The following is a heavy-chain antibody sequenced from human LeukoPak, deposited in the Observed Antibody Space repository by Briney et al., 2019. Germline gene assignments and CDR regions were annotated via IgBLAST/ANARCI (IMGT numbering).Heavy chain of an antibody. CDR3: AKRGGYLDY. D-gene: IGHD2-15*01. V-gene: IGHV3-30*02. Sequence: GGSLRLSCAASGFTFSSYGMHWVRQAPGKGLEWVAFIRYDGSNKYYADSVKGRFTISRDNSKSTLYLQMNSLRAEDTAVYYCAKRGGYLDYWGQGTLVTVSS. CDR1: GFTFSSYG. CDR2: IRYDGSNK. J-gene: IGHJ4*02.